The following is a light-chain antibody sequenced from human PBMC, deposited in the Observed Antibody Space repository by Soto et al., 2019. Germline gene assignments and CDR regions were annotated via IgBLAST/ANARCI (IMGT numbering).Light chain of an antibody. CDR3: QQRSNWPLT. J-gene: IGKJ4*01. CDR1: QSVSSY. Sequence: EIVLTQSPATLSLSPGERATLSCRASQSVSSYLAWYQQKPGQAPRLLIHDASNRATGIPARFSGSGSGTDFTLTISTLEPEDFAVYYGQQRSNWPLTFGGGTRVEIK. CDR2: DAS. V-gene: IGKV3-11*01.